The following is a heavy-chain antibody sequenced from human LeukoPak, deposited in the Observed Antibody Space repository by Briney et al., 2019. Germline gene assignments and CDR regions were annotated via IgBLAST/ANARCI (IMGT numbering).Heavy chain of an antibody. V-gene: IGHV5-51*01. CDR2: IYPGDSDT. CDR3: ARRITISGVVNYFDY. CDR1: GYSFTSYW. Sequence: GESLKISCKGSGYSFTSYWIGWVRPMPGKGLEWMGIIYPGDSDTRYSPSFQGQVTISADKSISTAYLQWSSLKASDTAMYYCARRITISGVVNYFDYWGQGTLVTVSS. D-gene: IGHD3-3*01. J-gene: IGHJ4*02.